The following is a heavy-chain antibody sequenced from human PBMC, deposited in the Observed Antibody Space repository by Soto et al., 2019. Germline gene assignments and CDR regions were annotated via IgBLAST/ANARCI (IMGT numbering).Heavy chain of an antibody. CDR3: ARDQDAFYTL. J-gene: IGHJ4*02. V-gene: IGHV1-18*01. CDR2: IGAYHGNT. Sequence: QVQLVQSGAEVRKPGASVKVSCKASGYTFTNYGVSWVRQAPGQGLEWMGWIGAYHGNTNYAEKFKGRVTLTTDTSTTTSNMELTSLDSDDTAVYYCARDQDAFYTLWGQGTLVTVSS. CDR1: GYTFTNYG. D-gene: IGHD3-16*01.